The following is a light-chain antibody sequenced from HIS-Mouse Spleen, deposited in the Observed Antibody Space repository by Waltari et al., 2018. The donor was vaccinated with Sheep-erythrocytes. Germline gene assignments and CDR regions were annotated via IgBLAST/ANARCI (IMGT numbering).Light chain of an antibody. CDR2: DVS. CDR3: SSYTSSSTLVV. J-gene: IGLJ2*01. CDR1: SSDVGGYNY. V-gene: IGLV2-14*03. Sequence: QSALTQPASVSGSPGQSITISCTGTSSDVGGYNYVSCYQQHPGKAPKLMIYDVSNRPPGVSNRFSGSKSGNTASLTISGLQAEDEADYYCSSYTSSSTLVVFGGGTKLTVL.